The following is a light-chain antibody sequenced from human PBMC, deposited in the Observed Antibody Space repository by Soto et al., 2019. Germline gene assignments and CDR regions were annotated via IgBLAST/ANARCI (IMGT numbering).Light chain of an antibody. J-gene: IGKJ1*01. Sequence: TQSPSSLSASVGDSVTITCRASQSISSNLAWYQQKPGQAPRLLIYGPSTRATGVPARFSGSGSGTDFTLTISRLEPEDFAVYYCQQYHSSPRTFGQGTKVDIK. V-gene: IGKV3-15*01. CDR3: QQYHSSPRT. CDR2: GPS. CDR1: QSISSN.